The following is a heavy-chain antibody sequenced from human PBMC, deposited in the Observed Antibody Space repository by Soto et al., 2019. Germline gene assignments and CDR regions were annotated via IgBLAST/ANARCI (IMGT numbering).Heavy chain of an antibody. CDR1: GFTFSSYG. J-gene: IGHJ4*02. CDR3: ARDDKDKYGDDGGGFGC. D-gene: IGHD4-17*01. CDR2: IWYDGSNK. Sequence: QVQLVESGGGVDQPGTSLRLSCAASGFTFSSYGMHWVRQAPGKGLEWVAVIWYDGSNKYYADSVKGRFTISRDNSKNTLYLQMNSLRAEDTAVYYCARDDKDKYGDDGGGFGCWGQGTLVTVSS. V-gene: IGHV3-33*01.